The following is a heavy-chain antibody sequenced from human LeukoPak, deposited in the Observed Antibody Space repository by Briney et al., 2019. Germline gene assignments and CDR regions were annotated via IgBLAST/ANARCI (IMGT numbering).Heavy chain of an antibody. CDR1: GYTLPELS. Sequence: SVKVSCKVSGYTLPELSMHWLRQAPGKGLAGMGGFDPGDGETIYAQKFQGRVTVTEDTSTDTAYMELSSVRSEDTAVYYCATAYRRYDSSGYDHWGQGTLVTVSS. D-gene: IGHD3-22*01. CDR3: ATAYRRYDSSGYDH. J-gene: IGHJ1*01. V-gene: IGHV1-24*01. CDR2: FDPGDGET.